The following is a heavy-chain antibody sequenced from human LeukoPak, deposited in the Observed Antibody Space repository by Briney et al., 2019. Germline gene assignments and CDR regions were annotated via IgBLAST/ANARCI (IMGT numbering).Heavy chain of an antibody. D-gene: IGHD1-1*01. CDR2: INNDEITT. CDR1: GSTFSSLW. J-gene: IGHJ4*02. V-gene: IGHV3-74*01. Sequence: GGSLRLSCVASGSTFSSLWMHWVRQAPGKGLVWVSRINNDEITTTYADSVKGRFTISRDNAKNTLYLQMNSLRAVDTAIYYCARGGPGTGMDYWGQGALVTVSS. CDR3: ARGGPGTGMDY.